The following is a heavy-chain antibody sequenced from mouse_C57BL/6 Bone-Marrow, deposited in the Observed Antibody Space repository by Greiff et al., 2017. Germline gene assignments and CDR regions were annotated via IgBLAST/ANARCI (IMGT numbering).Heavy chain of an antibody. D-gene: IGHD2-1*01. CDR3: ASSPYGNSRFAY. Sequence: QVQLQQPGPGLVAPSQRLSITCTVSGFSLTSYGVDWVRQSPGKGLEWMGVIWGVGSTNYNSALKSSLSISKDNSKSQVFLKMNSLQTDDTAMYYCASSPYGNSRFAYWGQGTLVTVSA. CDR1: GFSLTSYG. J-gene: IGHJ3*01. V-gene: IGHV2-6*01. CDR2: IWGVGST.